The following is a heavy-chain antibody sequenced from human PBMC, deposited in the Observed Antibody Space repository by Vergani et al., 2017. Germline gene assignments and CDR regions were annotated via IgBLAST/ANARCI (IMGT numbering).Heavy chain of an antibody. V-gene: IGHV4-39*07. CDR3: ARGLLYPIYYMDV. CDR1: GGSISSSSYY. Sequence: QLQLQESGPGLVKPSETLSLTCTVSGGSISSSSYYWGWIRQPPGKGLEWIGSIYYSGSTYYNPSLKSRVTISVDTSKNQFSLKLSSVTAADTAVYYCARGLLYPIYYMDVWGKGTTVTVSS. CDR2: IYYSGST. D-gene: IGHD2/OR15-2a*01. J-gene: IGHJ6*03.